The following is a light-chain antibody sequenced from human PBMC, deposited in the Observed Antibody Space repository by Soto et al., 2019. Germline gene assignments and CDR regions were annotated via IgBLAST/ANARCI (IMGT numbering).Light chain of an antibody. Sequence: DIVMTQSPDSLAVSLGERATINCKSSQSVIHTSNNKSYLAWYQQKPRQPPELLLYWASARESGVPDRFSGSGSGTDFTLTISSLQAEDVAVYYCQQYYSTPPAFGQGTKVDIK. V-gene: IGKV4-1*01. J-gene: IGKJ1*01. CDR2: WAS. CDR1: QSVIHTSNNKSY. CDR3: QQYYSTPPA.